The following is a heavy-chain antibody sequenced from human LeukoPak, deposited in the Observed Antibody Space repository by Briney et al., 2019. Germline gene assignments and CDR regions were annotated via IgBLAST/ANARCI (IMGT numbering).Heavy chain of an antibody. Sequence: KPGGSLRLSCAASGFTFSSYSMNWVRQAPGKGLEWVSSISSSSSYIYYADSVKGRFTISRDNAKNSLYLQMNSLRAEDTALYYCARERTVVTPGRWRASGGALDIWGQGTMVTVSS. V-gene: IGHV3-21*04. D-gene: IGHD4-23*01. CDR1: GFTFSSYS. CDR3: ARERTVVTPGRWRASGGALDI. CDR2: ISSSSSYI. J-gene: IGHJ3*02.